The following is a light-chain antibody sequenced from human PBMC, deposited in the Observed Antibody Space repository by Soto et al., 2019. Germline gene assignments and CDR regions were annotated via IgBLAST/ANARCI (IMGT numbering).Light chain of an antibody. CDR1: QSVSSTY. V-gene: IGKV3-20*01. J-gene: IGKJ3*01. CDR2: GAS. CDR3: QQYNKWPLT. Sequence: EIVLTQSPGTLSLSPGERATLSCRASQSVSSTYLAWYQQKPGQAPRLLIYGASSRATGIPDRFSGSGSGTDFTLTINRLEPGDFAVYYCQQYNKWPLTFGPGTKVDIK.